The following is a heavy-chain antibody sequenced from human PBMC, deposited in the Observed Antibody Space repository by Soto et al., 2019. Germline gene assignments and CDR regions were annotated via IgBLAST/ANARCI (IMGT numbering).Heavy chain of an antibody. J-gene: IGHJ6*02. V-gene: IGHV3-30*18. Sequence: GGSLRLSCAASGFTFSRYGMHWVRQAPGKGLEWVAVISYDGSNKYYADSVKGRFTISRDNSKNTLYLQMNSLRAEDTAVYYCAKDRGVVVPAAMHYYYGMDVWGQGTTVTVSS. CDR1: GFTFSRYG. CDR3: AKDRGVVVPAAMHYYYGMDV. D-gene: IGHD2-2*01. CDR2: ISYDGSNK.